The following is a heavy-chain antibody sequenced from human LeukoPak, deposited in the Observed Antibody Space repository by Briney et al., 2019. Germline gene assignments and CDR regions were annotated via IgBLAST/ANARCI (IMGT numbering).Heavy chain of an antibody. D-gene: IGHD6-19*01. CDR3: ARGPYTSVSKYFDY. V-gene: IGHV3-21*01. CDR2: ISTISTYI. CDR1: GFTFSDYS. J-gene: IGHJ4*02. Sequence: PGGSLRLSCAVSGFTFSDYSMNWVRQAPGKGLEWVSSISTISTYIYYADSVKGRFTISRDNAKNSLYLQINSLRAEDTAVYYCARGPYTSVSKYFDYWGQGTLVTVSS.